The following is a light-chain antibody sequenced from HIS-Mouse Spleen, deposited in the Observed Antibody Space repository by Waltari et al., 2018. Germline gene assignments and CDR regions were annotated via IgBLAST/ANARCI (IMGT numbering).Light chain of an antibody. J-gene: IGLJ2*01. Sequence: QSALTQPASVSGSPGQSITISCTGTSSDVGGYNYVSWYQQHPGKAPKLMIYDVSNRPSGVCNRFSGSKSGNTASLTISGLQAEDEADYYCSSYTSSSTLEVVFGGGTKLTVL. CDR3: SSYTSSSTLEVV. V-gene: IGLV2-14*03. CDR1: SSDVGGYNY. CDR2: DVS.